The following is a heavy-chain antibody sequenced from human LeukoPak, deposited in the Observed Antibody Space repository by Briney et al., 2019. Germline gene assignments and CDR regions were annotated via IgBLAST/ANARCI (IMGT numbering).Heavy chain of an antibody. CDR1: EFTFSSYA. D-gene: IGHD3-22*01. V-gene: IGHV3-23*01. CDR3: AKAKTMTHDAFDI. Sequence: GGSLRLSCAASEFTFSSYAMSCVRQAPGKGLEWVSAISGSGGNTYYADSVKGRFTISRDNSKNTPYLQMNSLRAEDTAVYYCAKAKTMTHDAFDIWGQGTMVTVSS. J-gene: IGHJ3*02. CDR2: ISGSGGNT.